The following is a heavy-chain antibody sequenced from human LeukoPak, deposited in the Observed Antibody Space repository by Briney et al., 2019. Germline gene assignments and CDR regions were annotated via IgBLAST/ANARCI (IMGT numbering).Heavy chain of an antibody. Sequence: GGSLRLSCAASGFTFSSYGMHWVRQAPGKGLEWVAVISYDGSNKYYADSVKGRFTISRDNSKNTLYLQMNSLRAEDTAVYYCATSWGYCGGDCQGFFDYWGQGTLVTVSS. D-gene: IGHD2-21*02. J-gene: IGHJ4*02. CDR2: ISYDGSNK. V-gene: IGHV3-30*03. CDR1: GFTFSSYG. CDR3: ATSWGYCGGDCQGFFDY.